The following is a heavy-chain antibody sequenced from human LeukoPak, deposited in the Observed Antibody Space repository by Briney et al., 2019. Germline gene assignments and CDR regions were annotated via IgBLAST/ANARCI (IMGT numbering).Heavy chain of an antibody. J-gene: IGHJ4*02. V-gene: IGHV3-11*01. CDR3: AKGAWVYDSSGYFDY. CDR1: GFTFSDYY. Sequence: PGGSLRLSCAASGFTFSDYYMSWIRQAPGKGLEWVSYISSSGSTIYYADSVKGRFTISRDNAKNSLYLQMNSLRAEDTAVYYCAKGAWVYDSSGYFDYWGQGTLVTVSS. CDR2: ISSSGSTI. D-gene: IGHD3-22*01.